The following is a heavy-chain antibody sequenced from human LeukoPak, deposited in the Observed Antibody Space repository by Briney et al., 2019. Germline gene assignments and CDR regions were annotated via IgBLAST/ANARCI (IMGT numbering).Heavy chain of an antibody. CDR2: IYYSGST. CDR3: ARVTSGSHGRLGY. V-gene: IGHV4-59*08. Sequence: SETLSLTCTVSGGSISSYYWSWIRQPPGKGLEWIGYIYYSGSTNYNPSLKSRVTISVDTSKNQFSLKLSSVTAADTAVYYCARVTSGSHGRLGYWGQGTLVTVSS. CDR1: GGSISSYY. J-gene: IGHJ4*02. D-gene: IGHD3-16*01.